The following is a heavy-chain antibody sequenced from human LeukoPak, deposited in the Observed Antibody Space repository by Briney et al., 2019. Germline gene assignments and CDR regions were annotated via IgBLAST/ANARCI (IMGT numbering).Heavy chain of an antibody. CDR1: GGSFSGYY. V-gene: IGHV4-34*01. D-gene: IGHD3-22*01. J-gene: IGHJ5*02. CDR3: ARAPDLITTLNWFDP. CDR2: INHSGST. Sequence: SETLSLTCAVYGGSFSGYYWSWFRQPPGKGLEWIGEINHSGSTNYNPSLKSRVTISVDTSKNQFSLKLSSVTAADTAVYYCARAPDLITTLNWFDPWGQGTLVTVSS.